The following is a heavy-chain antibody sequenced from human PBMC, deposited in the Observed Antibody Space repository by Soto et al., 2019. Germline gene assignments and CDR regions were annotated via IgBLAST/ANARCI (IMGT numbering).Heavy chain of an antibody. CDR3: ARDWGDYGDYVSWFDP. D-gene: IGHD4-17*01. J-gene: IGHJ5*02. V-gene: IGHV1-69*01. CDR1: GGTFSSYA. CDR2: IIPIFGTA. Sequence: QVQLVQSGAEVKKPGSSVKVSCKASGGTFSSYAISWVRQAPGQGLEWMGGIIPIFGTANYAQKFQGRVTITADESSGTAYMELGSLSSEDTAVYYCARDWGDYGDYVSWFDPWGQGTLVTVSS.